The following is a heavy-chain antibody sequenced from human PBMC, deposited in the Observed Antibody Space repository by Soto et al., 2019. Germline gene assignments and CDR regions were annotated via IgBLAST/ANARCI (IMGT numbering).Heavy chain of an antibody. CDR3: AVGKLTGTRFYGMEV. V-gene: IGHV4-38-2*01. CDR2: LSQSGGT. J-gene: IGHJ6*01. D-gene: IGHD4-4*01. Sequence: SSTXSLTLYVSVYCIINIIYWVCIRQHPGKGLEWIGSLSQSGGTYRNPSLRSRVTISVYRSKNDFSLKLRSVTAADTAVYYCAVGKLTGTRFYGMEVWGQGTTVNVYS. CDR1: VYCIINIIY.